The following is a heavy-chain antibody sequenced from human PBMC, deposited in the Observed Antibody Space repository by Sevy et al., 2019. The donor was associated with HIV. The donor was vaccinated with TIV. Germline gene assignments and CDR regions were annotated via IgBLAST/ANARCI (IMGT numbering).Heavy chain of an antibody. V-gene: IGHV1-24*01. CDR2: FDPEDAET. Sequence: ASVKVSCKVSGYTLTGFSMHWARQAPGIGLEWMATFDPEDAETIYAQKFQGRVTMTEDTSTDTAYMELSSLRSEDTAVYYCATTKDYYDSSAYPFDYWGQGTLVTVSS. CDR3: ATTKDYYDSSAYPFDY. J-gene: IGHJ4*02. D-gene: IGHD3-22*01. CDR1: GYTLTGFS.